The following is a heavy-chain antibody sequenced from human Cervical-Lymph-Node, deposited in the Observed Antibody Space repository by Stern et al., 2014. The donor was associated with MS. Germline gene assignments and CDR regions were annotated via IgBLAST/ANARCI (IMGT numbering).Heavy chain of an antibody. D-gene: IGHD6-19*01. CDR2: VIPIFGTA. Sequence: QVQLGQSGAEVKKPGSSVKVSCKASGGTFSNYAISWVRQAPGQGLEWMGGVIPIFGTANYAQKFQGRVTITADESPRTAYMELSSLRSEDTAMYYCASGEKQWLSLWDYWGQGTLVTVSS. CDR3: ASGEKQWLSLWDY. CDR1: GGTFSNYA. V-gene: IGHV1-69*01. J-gene: IGHJ4*02.